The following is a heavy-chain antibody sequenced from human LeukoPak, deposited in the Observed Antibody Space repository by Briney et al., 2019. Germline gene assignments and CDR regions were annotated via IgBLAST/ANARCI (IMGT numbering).Heavy chain of an antibody. CDR1: GFTFSSYS. D-gene: IGHD1-1*01. CDR3: ARTTRALGVPVFDY. CDR2: ISSSSSYI. Sequence: GGSLRLSCAASGFTFSSYSMNWVRQAPGKGLEWVSSISSSSSYIYYADSVKGRFTISRDNAKNSLYLQMNSLRAEDTAVYYCARTTRALGVPVFDYWGQGTLVTVSS. J-gene: IGHJ4*02. V-gene: IGHV3-21*01.